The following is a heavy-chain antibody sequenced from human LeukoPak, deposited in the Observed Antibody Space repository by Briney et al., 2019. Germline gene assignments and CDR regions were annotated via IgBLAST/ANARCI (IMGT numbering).Heavy chain of an antibody. J-gene: IGHJ5*02. Sequence: SETLSLTCTVSGGSISSYYWSWIRQPPGKGLEWIGYIYYSGSTNYNPSLKSRVTISVDTSKNQFSLKLSSVTAADTAVYYCARDIAVAENNWFDPWGQGTLVTVSS. CDR3: ARDIAVAENNWFDP. V-gene: IGHV4-59*01. CDR1: GGSISSYY. D-gene: IGHD6-19*01. CDR2: IYYSGST.